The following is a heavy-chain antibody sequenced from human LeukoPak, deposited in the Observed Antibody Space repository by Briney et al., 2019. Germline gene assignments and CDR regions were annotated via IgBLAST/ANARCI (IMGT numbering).Heavy chain of an antibody. Sequence: ASVKVSCKASGYTFTSYGISWVRQAPGQGLEWMGWISAYNGNTNYAQKLQGRVTMTTDTSTSTAYMELRSLRSDDTAVYYCARAISPYSSGWKVGMDVWGQGTTVTVSS. CDR1: GYTFTSYG. CDR3: ARAISPYSSGWKVGMDV. D-gene: IGHD6-19*01. CDR2: ISAYNGNT. J-gene: IGHJ6*02. V-gene: IGHV1-18*01.